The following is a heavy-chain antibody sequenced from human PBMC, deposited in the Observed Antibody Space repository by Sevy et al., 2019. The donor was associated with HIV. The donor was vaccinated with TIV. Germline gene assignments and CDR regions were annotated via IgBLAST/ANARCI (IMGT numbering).Heavy chain of an antibody. V-gene: IGHV3-23*01. CDR2: ISGSGAST. J-gene: IGHJ4*02. Sequence: GGSLRLSCAASGFTFTIYAMTWVRQAPGRGLEWVSVISGSGASTYYTDSVKGRFTISRDNAKNSLYLQMNSLRAEDTALYFCAKDTGEDITMILNWGQGTLVTVSS. CDR1: GFTFTIYA. D-gene: IGHD3-22*01. CDR3: AKDTGEDITMILN.